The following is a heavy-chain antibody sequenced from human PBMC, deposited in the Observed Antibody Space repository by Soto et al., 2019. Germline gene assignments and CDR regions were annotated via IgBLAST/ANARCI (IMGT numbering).Heavy chain of an antibody. CDR1: GYTFTTLS. CDR3: ASHNCGGFCSADQ. V-gene: IGHV1-3*01. CDR2: INAGTGYT. J-gene: IGHJ4*02. Sequence: QVHLVQSGAEVRRSGASVKVSCKASGYTFTTLSMHWVRQAPGQRLEWKGYINAGTGYTKYSQNFQGRVTINRDTLASTASMELTSLRSEDTAVYYWASHNCGGFCSADQWGQATLVTGSS. D-gene: IGHD2-21*01.